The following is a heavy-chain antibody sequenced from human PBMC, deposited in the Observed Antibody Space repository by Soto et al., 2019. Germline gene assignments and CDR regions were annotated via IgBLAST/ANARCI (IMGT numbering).Heavy chain of an antibody. CDR3: ARESDCDFWSGTDY. D-gene: IGHD3-3*01. V-gene: IGHV1-18*01. Sequence: ASVKVSCKASGYTFTSYGISWVRQAPGQGLEWMGWISAYNGNTNYAQKLQGRVTMTTDTSTSTAYMELRSLRSDDTAVYYCARESDCDFWSGTDYWGQGTLVTVSS. CDR1: GYTFTSYG. J-gene: IGHJ4*02. CDR2: ISAYNGNT.